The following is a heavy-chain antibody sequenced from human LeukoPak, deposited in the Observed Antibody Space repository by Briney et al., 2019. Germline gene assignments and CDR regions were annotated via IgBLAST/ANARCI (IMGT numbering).Heavy chain of an antibody. J-gene: IGHJ4*02. CDR1: GGSFSGYY. Sequence: PSETLSLTCAVYGGSFSGYYWSWIRQPPGKGLEWIGEINHSGSTNYNPSLKSRVTISVDTSKNQFSLKLSSVTAADTAVYYCARSQLVVPAARRIARDFDFWGQGTLVTVSS. CDR2: INHSGST. CDR3: ARSQLVVPAARRIARDFDF. D-gene: IGHD2-2*01. V-gene: IGHV4-34*01.